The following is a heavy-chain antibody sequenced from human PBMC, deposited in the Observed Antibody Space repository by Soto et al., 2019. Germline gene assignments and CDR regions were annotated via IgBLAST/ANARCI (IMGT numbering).Heavy chain of an antibody. CDR2: IKSKTDGGTT. V-gene: IGHV3-15*01. J-gene: IGHJ4*02. CDR3: TTPPYYYDSSDY. CDR1: GFTFSNAW. Sequence: EVQLVESGGGLVKPGGSLRLSCAASGFTFSNAWMSWVRQAPGKGLEWVGRIKSKTDGGTTDHAAPVKGRFTISRDDSKNTLYLEMNSLKTDDTAVYYCTTPPYYYDSSDYWGQGTLVAVSS. D-gene: IGHD3-22*01.